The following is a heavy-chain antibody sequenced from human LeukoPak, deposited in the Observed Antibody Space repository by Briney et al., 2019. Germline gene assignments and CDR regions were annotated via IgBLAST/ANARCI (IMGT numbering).Heavy chain of an antibody. J-gene: IGHJ4*02. CDR1: GDSFTNYF. V-gene: IGHV4-59*01. CDR2: IYYTGST. CDR3: ARGKGDFDS. D-gene: IGHD3-16*01. Sequence: SETLSPTCTVSGDSFTNYFWSWIRQPPGKGLEWIGSIYYTGSTNYNPSLQSRVTISLDTSKNHFSLNLNSVTAADTAVYYCARGKGDFDSWGQGTLVTISS.